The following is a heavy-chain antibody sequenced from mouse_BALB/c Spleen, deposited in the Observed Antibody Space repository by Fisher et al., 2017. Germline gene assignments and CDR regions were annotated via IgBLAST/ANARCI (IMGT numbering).Heavy chain of an antibody. D-gene: IGHD2-3*01. J-gene: IGHJ4*01. Sequence: GRFTISRDNAKNTLYLQMSSLRSEDTALYYCARWLLRAMDYWGQGTSVTVSS. V-gene: IGHV5-9*01. CDR3: ARWLLRAMDY.